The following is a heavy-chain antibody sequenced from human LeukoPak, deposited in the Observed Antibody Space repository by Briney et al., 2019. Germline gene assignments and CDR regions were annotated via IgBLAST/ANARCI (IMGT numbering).Heavy chain of an antibody. CDR2: ISSSINYI. J-gene: IGHJ4*02. Sequence: GGPLRLSCAASGFTFSSYTMSWVREATGKGPEWVSSISSSINYIYHADSVKGRFTISRDDAQNSVYLQMNSLKDEDTAVYYCARSRTSSPYDKNLNFWGQGTLVIVSS. D-gene: IGHD1-14*01. V-gene: IGHV3-21*01. CDR3: ARSRTSSPYDKNLNF. CDR1: GFTFSSYT.